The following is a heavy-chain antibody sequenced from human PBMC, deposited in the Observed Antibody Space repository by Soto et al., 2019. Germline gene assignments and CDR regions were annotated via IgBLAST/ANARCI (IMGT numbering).Heavy chain of an antibody. Sequence: QVQLQESGPGLVKPSQTLSLTCTVSGGSISSGGYYWSWIRQHPGKGLEWIGYIYYSGSTYYNPSLKSRGTISVHTSKNQFSLKLSSVTDADTAVYYCARASQSTVTTVDYWGQGTLVTVSS. D-gene: IGHD4-17*01. CDR3: ARASQSTVTTVDY. V-gene: IGHV4-31*03. CDR1: GGSISSGGYY. CDR2: IYYSGST. J-gene: IGHJ4*02.